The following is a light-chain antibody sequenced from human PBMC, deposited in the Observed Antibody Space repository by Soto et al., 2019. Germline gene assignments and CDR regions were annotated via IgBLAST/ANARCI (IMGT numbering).Light chain of an antibody. CDR1: QDISNW. J-gene: IGKJ1*01. CDR2: KAS. V-gene: IGKV1-5*03. Sequence: QITQSASTLSATIGDRATITCRASQDISNWLAWYQQKPGKAPKLLIYKASSLKSGVPSRFSGSGSGTEFTLTISSLQPDDFATYYCQQYNSFWTFGQGTKVDI. CDR3: QQYNSFWT.